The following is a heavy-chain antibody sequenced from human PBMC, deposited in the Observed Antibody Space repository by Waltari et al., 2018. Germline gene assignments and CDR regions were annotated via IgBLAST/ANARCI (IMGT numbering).Heavy chain of an antibody. CDR2: IIPSFGTA. V-gene: IGHV1-69*12. CDR1: GDTFSSYA. Sequence: QVQLVQSGAEVKKPGSSVKVSCKASGDTFSSYAISWVRQAPGQGLEWWGWIIPSFGTANYEQKFQGRVTITADESTSTAYMELSSLRSEDTAVYYCARGYSGHRPYYYYYYMDVWGKGTTVTISS. CDR3: ARGYSGHRPYYYYYYMDV. J-gene: IGHJ6*03. D-gene: IGHD1-26*01.